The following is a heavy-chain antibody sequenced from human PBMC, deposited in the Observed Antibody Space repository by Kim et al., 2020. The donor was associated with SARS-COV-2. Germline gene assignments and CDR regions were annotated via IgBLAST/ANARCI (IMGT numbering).Heavy chain of an antibody. CDR3: ARSFKVRGVMAHHWFDP. CDR1: GFTFSSYS. V-gene: IGHV3-48*02. CDR2: ISSSSSTI. Sequence: GGSLRLSCAASGFTFSSYSMNWVRQAPGKGLEWVSYISSSSSTIYYADSVKGRFTISRDNAKNSLYLQMNSLRDEDTAVYYCARSFKVRGVMAHHWFDPWGQGTLVTVSS. D-gene: IGHD3-10*01. J-gene: IGHJ5*02.